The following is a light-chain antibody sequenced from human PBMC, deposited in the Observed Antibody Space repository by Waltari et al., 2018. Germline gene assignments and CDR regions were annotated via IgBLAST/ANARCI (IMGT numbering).Light chain of an antibody. CDR2: NVS. Sequence: QSALTQPRSVSGSPGQSVTISCTGTSSNVGGYNYVFGYQHRPGKAPKLMIYNVSKRPSGVPDRFSGSKSANTASLTISGLQAEDEADYYCCSYAGGYTYVFGTGTKVTVL. J-gene: IGLJ1*01. V-gene: IGLV2-11*01. CDR1: SSNVGGYNY. CDR3: CSYAGGYTYV.